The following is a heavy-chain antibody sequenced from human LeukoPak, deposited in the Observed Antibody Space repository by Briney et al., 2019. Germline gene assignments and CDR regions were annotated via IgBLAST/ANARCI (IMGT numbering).Heavy chain of an antibody. J-gene: IGHJ4*02. Sequence: PGGSLRLSCAASGFIFSGYWMHWVRQLPGKGLVWVSRISEDGRSTTYADSVKGRFTISRDNAKNSLYLQMNSLRAEDTAVYYCAREPGVNYFDSWGQGTLVTVSS. CDR3: AREPGVNYFDS. CDR1: GFIFSGYW. D-gene: IGHD2-2*01. V-gene: IGHV3-74*01. CDR2: ISEDGRST.